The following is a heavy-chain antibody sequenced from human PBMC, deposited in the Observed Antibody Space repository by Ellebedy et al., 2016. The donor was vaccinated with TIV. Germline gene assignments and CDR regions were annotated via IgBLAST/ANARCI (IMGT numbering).Heavy chain of an antibody. CDR1: GGTFSSYA. CDR3: ASSRDGYNLVFDY. J-gene: IGHJ4*02. CDR2: IIPIFGTA. Sequence: SVKVSCXASGGTFSSYAISWVRQAPGQGLEWMGGIIPIFGTANYAQKFQGRVTITADESTSTAYMELSSLRSEDTAVYYCASSRDGYNLVFDYWGQGTLVTVSS. D-gene: IGHD5-24*01. V-gene: IGHV1-69*13.